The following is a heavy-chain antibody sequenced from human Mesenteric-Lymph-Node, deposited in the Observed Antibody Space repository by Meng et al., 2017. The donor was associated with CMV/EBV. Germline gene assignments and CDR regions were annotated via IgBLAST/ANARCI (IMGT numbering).Heavy chain of an antibody. CDR2: IKSKTDGGTT. J-gene: IGHJ6*02. V-gene: IGHV3-15*01. Sequence: GESLKISCAASGFTFSNAWMSWVRQAPGKGLEWVGRIKSKTDGGTTDYAAPVKGRFTISRDDSKTTLYLLMNSLKTEDTAVYYCSTVFKNYYYYAMDVWGQGTTVTVSS. CDR1: GFTFSNAW. CDR3: STVFKNYYYYAMDV.